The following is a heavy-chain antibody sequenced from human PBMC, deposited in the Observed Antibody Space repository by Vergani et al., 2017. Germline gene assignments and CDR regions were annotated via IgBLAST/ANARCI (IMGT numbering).Heavy chain of an antibody. Sequence: QLQLQESGPGLVKPSETLSLTCTVSGGSISSSSYYWGWIRQPPGKGLEWIGSIYYSGITYYNPSLKSRVTISVDTSKNQFSLKLSSVTAADTAVYYCARGGYYYDSSDDAFDIWGQGTMVTVSS. CDR2: IYYSGIT. V-gene: IGHV4-39*07. CDR1: GGSISSSSYY. J-gene: IGHJ3*02. CDR3: ARGGYYYDSSDDAFDI. D-gene: IGHD3-22*01.